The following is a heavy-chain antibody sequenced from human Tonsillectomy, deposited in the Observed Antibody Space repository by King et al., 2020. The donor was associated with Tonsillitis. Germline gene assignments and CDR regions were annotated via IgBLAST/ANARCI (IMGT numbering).Heavy chain of an antibody. V-gene: IGHV3-74*01. Sequence: VQLVESGGGLVQPGGSLRLSCAASGFTFSSYWMHWVRQAPGKGLVWVPRINSNGISKGYADPGKGRFTISRDNPKNTLYLQMNSLRAEETAVYYCARGNYYYGSGSYYNHYYMDVWGKGTTVTVSS. J-gene: IGHJ6*03. CDR3: ARGNYYYGSGSYYNHYYMDV. D-gene: IGHD3-10*01. CDR2: INSNGISK. CDR1: GFTFSSYW.